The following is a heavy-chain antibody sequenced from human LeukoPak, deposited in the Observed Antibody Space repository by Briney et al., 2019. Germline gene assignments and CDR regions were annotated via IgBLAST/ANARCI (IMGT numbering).Heavy chain of an antibody. V-gene: IGHV3-30*02. CDR3: VRDGSFGLDF. J-gene: IGHJ4*02. CDR2: IRFDGSDK. D-gene: IGHD1-26*01. CDR1: GFTFSNYG. Sequence: GGSLRPSCAASGFTFSNYGMHWVRQAPGKGLEWMSFIRFDGSDKYYTESVKGRFTISRDNSKNTLYLQMNSLRAEDTAVYYCVRDGSFGLDFWGQGTLVTVSS.